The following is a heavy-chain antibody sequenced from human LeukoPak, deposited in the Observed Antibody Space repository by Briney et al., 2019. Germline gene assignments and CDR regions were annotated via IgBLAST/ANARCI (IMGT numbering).Heavy chain of an antibody. CDR3: AKDLEQSYSGWSTSYDA. CDR2: ISSGAGTT. CDR1: GFTFSNYA. Sequence: GGSLRVSCAASGFTFSNYAMSWVRQVPGKRLEWVSAISSGAGTTGYADSVKGRFTISRDNSKSTIYLQMNSLRAEDTAVYYCAKDLEQSYSGWSTSYDAWGQGTLVAVSS. D-gene: IGHD6-19*01. V-gene: IGHV3-23*01. J-gene: IGHJ5*02.